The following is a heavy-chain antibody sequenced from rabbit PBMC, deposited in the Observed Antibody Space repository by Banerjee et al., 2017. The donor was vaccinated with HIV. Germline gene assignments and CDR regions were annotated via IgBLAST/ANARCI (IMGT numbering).Heavy chain of an antibody. V-gene: IGHV1S43*01. D-gene: IGHD4-1*01. J-gene: IGHJ4*01. CDR2: IYTNGGST. CDR3: ARDLAGVIGWNFNL. Sequence: LELIACIYTNGGSTWYASWVNGRFTISRSTSLNTVDLKMTSLTVADTATYFCARDLAGVIGWNFNLWGPGTLVTVS.